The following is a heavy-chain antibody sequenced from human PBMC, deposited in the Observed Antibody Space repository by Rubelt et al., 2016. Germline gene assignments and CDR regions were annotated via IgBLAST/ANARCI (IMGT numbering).Heavy chain of an antibody. V-gene: IGHV4-34*01. D-gene: IGHD1-26*01. CDR2: INHSGST. Sequence: QVQLQQWGAGLLKPSETLSLTCAVYGGSFSGYYWSWIRQPPGKGLEWIGEINHSGSTNYNPSLKSRVTISVDTSKNQFSLKLSSVTAADTAVYYCASPIVGATSAWGQGTLVTVSS. J-gene: IGHJ5*02. CDR3: ASPIVGATSA. CDR1: GGSFSGYY.